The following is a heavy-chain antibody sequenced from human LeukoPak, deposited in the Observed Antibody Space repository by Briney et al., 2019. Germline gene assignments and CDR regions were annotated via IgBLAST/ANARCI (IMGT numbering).Heavy chain of an antibody. D-gene: IGHD3-10*01. Sequence: GGSLRLSCAASGFTLSSYWMIWVRQAPGKGLEWVANIKEDGSEKYYVDSVKGRFTISRDNAQNSVYLHMHSLTAEDTALYYCARDWVAGVPFDAFDIWGQGTMVSVSS. CDR3: ARDWVAGVPFDAFDI. CDR2: IKEDGSEK. J-gene: IGHJ3*02. CDR1: GFTLSSYW. V-gene: IGHV3-7*03.